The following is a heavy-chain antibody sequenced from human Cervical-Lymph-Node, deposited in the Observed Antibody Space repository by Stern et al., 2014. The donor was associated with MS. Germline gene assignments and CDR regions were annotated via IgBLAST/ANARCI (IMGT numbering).Heavy chain of an antibody. Sequence: EVQLLESGGGFIQPGGSLRLSCAASGFTISNTYMTWVRQPPGQGLERVASVKGRFIISEDNSKNTLYLQMDNLRVEDTAVYYCARVHLHDYYFDSWGQGTLVSVSS. CDR3: ARVHLHDYYFDS. V-gene: IGHV3-53*03. CDR1: GFTISNTY. D-gene: IGHD4/OR15-4a*01. J-gene: IGHJ4*02.